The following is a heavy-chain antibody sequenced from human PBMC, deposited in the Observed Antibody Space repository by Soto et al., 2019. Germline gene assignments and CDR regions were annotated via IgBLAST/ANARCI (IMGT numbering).Heavy chain of an antibody. V-gene: IGHV2-5*02. CDR2: IYWDDDK. CDR3: AHRRERLTMVRGFRPPDWFDP. D-gene: IGHD3-10*01. CDR1: GFSLSTSGVG. J-gene: IGHJ5*01. Sequence: SGPTLVNPTQTLTLTCTFSGFSLSTSGVGVGWIRQPPGKALEWLALIYWDDDKRYSPSLKSRLTITKDTSKNQVVLTMTNMDPVDTATYYCAHRRERLTMVRGFRPPDWFDPWGQGTLVTVSS.